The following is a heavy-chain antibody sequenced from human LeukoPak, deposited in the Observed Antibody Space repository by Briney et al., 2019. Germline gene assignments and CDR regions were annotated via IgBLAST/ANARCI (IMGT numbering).Heavy chain of an antibody. D-gene: IGHD3-10*01. Sequence: PSETLSLTYVVYGGSFSGYYWSWIRQPPEKGLEWIGEINHSGSTNYNPSLKSRVTMSVDTSKNQFSLKLTSVTAADTAVYYCATSGKGDYWGQGTLVTVSS. CDR3: ATSGKGDY. J-gene: IGHJ4*02. CDR2: INHSGST. V-gene: IGHV4-34*01. CDR1: GGSFSGYY.